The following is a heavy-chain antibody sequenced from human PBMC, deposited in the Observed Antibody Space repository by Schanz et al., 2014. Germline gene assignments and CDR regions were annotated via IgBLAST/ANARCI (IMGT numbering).Heavy chain of an antibody. J-gene: IGHJ4*02. CDR2: ISGDHRNT. Sequence: EMQLLESGGGLIQPGGSLRLSCAASGFTFSTHAMSWVRQAPGKGLEWVSSISGDHRNTFYADSVKGRFTISRDNSKNTLYLQMNSLRAEDTAIYYCAKDRSWGYDSSGYFDYWGQGTLXTVSS. CDR3: AKDRSWGYDSSGYFDY. CDR1: GFTFSTHA. D-gene: IGHD3-22*01. V-gene: IGHV3-23*01.